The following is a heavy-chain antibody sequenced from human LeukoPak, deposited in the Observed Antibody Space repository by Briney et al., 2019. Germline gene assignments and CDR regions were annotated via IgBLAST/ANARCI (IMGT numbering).Heavy chain of an antibody. J-gene: IGHJ5*02. CDR1: GFTFSSYA. V-gene: IGHV3-30*18. CDR2: ISYDGSNK. D-gene: IGHD6-13*01. Sequence: GGSLRLSCAASGFTFSSYAMSWVRQAPGKGLEWVAVISYDGSNKYYADSVKGRFTISRDNSKNTPYLQMNSLRAEDTAVYYCAKNSIAAAVGQRFDPWGQGTLVTVSS. CDR3: AKNSIAAAVGQRFDP.